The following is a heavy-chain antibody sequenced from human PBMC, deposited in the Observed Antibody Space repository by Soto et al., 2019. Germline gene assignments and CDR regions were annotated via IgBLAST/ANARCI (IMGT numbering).Heavy chain of an antibody. J-gene: IGHJ6*02. CDR2: IYYSGST. D-gene: IGHD6-19*01. CDR3: ARVSTPSGWSIRYGMDV. CDR1: GGSVSSGSYY. V-gene: IGHV4-61*01. Sequence: SETLSLTCTVSGGSVSSGSYYWSWIRQPPGKGLEWIGYIYYSGSTNYNPSLKSRVTISVDTSKNQFSLKLSSVTAADTAVYYCARVSTPSGWSIRYGMDVWGQGTTVTVSS.